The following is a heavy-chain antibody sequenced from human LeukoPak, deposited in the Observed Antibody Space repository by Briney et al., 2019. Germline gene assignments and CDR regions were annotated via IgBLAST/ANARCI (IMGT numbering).Heavy chain of an antibody. V-gene: IGHV3-66*02. D-gene: IGHD6-19*01. Sequence: GGSLRLSCAASGFTFNSNYMSWVRQAPGKGLEWVSVIYSGGSTYYADSVKGRFTISRDNSKNTLYLQMNSLRAEDTAVYYCATSSGWYDYWGQGTLVTVSS. J-gene: IGHJ4*02. CDR3: ATSSGWYDY. CDR2: IYSGGST. CDR1: GFTFNSNY.